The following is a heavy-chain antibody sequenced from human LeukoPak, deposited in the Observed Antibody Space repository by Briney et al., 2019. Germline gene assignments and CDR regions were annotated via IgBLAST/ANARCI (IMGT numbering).Heavy chain of an antibody. D-gene: IGHD5-18*01. Sequence: GGSLRLSCAASGFTFRDYYMSWIRQAPGKGLEWVSYISSSGSTIYYADSVKGRFTISRDNAKNSLYLQMNSLRAEDTAVYYCATQRGYSYGDAFDIWGQGTMVTVSS. CDR3: ATQRGYSYGDAFDI. CDR1: GFTFRDYY. J-gene: IGHJ3*02. V-gene: IGHV3-11*04. CDR2: ISSSGSTI.